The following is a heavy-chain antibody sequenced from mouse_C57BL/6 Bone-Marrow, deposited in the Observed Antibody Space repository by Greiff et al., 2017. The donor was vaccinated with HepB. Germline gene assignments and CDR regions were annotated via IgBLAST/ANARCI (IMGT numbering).Heavy chain of an antibody. D-gene: IGHD2-3*01. J-gene: IGHJ2*01. CDR1: GFTFSSYT. CDR3: ARPRVYDGPYFDY. V-gene: IGHV5-9*01. Sequence: EVQGVESGGGLVKPGGSLKLSCAASGFTFSSYTMSWVRQTPEKRLEWVATISGGGGNTYYPDSVKGRFTISRDNAKNTLYLQMSSLRSEETALYYCARPRVYDGPYFDYWGQGTTLTVSS. CDR2: ISGGGGNT.